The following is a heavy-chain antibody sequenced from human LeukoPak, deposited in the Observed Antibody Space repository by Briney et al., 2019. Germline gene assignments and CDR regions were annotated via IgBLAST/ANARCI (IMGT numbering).Heavy chain of an antibody. V-gene: IGHV4-4*07. CDR2: IYTSGST. D-gene: IGHD6-19*01. Sequence: SETLSLTCTVSGGSISSYYWSWIRQPAGKGLEWIGRIYTSGSTNYNPSLKSRVTMSVGTSKNQFSLKLSSVTAADTAVYYCARVSGAGMGRYYYYYMDAWGKGTTVTVSS. CDR3: ARVSGAGMGRYYYYYMDA. CDR1: GGSISSYY. J-gene: IGHJ6*03.